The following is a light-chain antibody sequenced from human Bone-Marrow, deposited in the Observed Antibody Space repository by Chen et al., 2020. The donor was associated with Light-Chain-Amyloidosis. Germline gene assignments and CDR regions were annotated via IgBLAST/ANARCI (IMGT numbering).Light chain of an antibody. CDR2: DDS. Sequence: SYVLTQPSSVSVAPGQTATIACGGNNIGSTSVHWYQQTPGQAPLLVVYDDSDRPSGIPERLSGSNSGNTATLTSSRVEAGDEADYYCQVWDRSNDRPVFGGGTKLTVL. J-gene: IGLJ3*02. V-gene: IGLV3-21*02. CDR1: NIGSTS. CDR3: QVWDRSNDRPV.